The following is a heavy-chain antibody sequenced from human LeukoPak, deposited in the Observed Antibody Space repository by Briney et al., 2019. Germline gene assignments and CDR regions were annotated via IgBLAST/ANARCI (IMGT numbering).Heavy chain of an antibody. CDR1: GFTFSSYT. V-gene: IGHV3-23*01. CDR3: AKDLARSGNYDYYYYYYLDV. Sequence: PGGSLRLSCAASGFTFSSYTMNWVRQAPGKGLEWVSTISGSGGSTYYADSVKGRFTISRDNSKNTLYLQMNSLRAEDTAVYYCAKDLARSGNYDYYYYYYLDVWGKGTTVTVSS. CDR2: ISGSGGST. J-gene: IGHJ6*03. D-gene: IGHD3-10*01.